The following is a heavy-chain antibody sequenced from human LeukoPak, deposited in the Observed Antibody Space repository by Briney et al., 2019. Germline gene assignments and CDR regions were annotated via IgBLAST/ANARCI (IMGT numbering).Heavy chain of an antibody. CDR1: GGSISSSSYY. CDR2: IYYSGST. CDR3: WADAFDI. V-gene: IGHV4-39*01. J-gene: IGHJ3*02. Sequence: SETLSLTCTVSGGSISSSSYYWGWIRQPPGKGLEWIGSIYYSGSTYYNPSLKSRVTISVDTSKNQFSLKLSSVTAADTAVYYCWADAFDIWGQGTMVTVPS. D-gene: IGHD7-27*01.